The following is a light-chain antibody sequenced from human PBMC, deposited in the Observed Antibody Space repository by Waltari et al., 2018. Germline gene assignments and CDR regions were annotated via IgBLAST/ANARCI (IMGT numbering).Light chain of an antibody. V-gene: IGLV2-23*01. CDR3: CSYAVGAIYV. CDR1: SSDVGSYNL. Sequence: QSALTQPASVSGSPGQSITLSCPGTSSDVGSYNLVSWYQQHPGKAPKLMIYEGSNRPSGISHRFSGSKSGNTASLTISGLQAEDEADYYCCSYAVGAIYVFGTGTKVTVL. J-gene: IGLJ1*01. CDR2: EGS.